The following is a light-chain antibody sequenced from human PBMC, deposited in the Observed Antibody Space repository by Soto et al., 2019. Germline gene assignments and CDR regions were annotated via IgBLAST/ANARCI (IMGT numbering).Light chain of an antibody. Sequence: DVQMTQPPSTLSASVGDKVTITCRASQSLPSTWLAWFQQRPGKAPNVLIYKGSALASGVSSRFSGSGSGTEFTLTISSLQPDDFATYFCQQYAAQSPWTFGQGTRV. CDR2: KGS. CDR3: QQYAAQSPWT. CDR1: QSLPSTW. V-gene: IGKV1-5*03. J-gene: IGKJ1*01.